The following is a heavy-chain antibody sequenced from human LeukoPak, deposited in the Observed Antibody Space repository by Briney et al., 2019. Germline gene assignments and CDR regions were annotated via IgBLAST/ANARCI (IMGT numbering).Heavy chain of an antibody. Sequence: PGGSLRLSCAASGFTSDDYAMHWVRQAPGKGLEGVSGIGWNSGSIGYADSGKGRFTISRDNSKNTPYLQMNSRRAEDTAVYYCARDHVSSSSGWFDPWGQGTLVTVSS. CDR2: IGWNSGSI. CDR3: ARDHVSSSSGWFDP. J-gene: IGHJ5*02. V-gene: IGHV3-9*02. CDR1: GFTSDDYA. D-gene: IGHD6-6*01.